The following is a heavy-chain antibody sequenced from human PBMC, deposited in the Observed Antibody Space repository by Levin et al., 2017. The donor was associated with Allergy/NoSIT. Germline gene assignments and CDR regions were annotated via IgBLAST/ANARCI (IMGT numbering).Heavy chain of an antibody. J-gene: IGHJ3*02. CDR1: GGSISSYY. Sequence: PSETLSLTCTVSGGSISSYYWSWIRQPAGKGLEWIGRIYTSGSTNYNPSLKSRVTMSVDTSKNQFSLKLSSVTAADTAVYYCAREFRQGSYGDRTDAFDIWGQGTMVTVSS. CDR2: IYTSGST. CDR3: AREFRQGSYGDRTDAFDI. D-gene: IGHD4-17*01. V-gene: IGHV4-4*07.